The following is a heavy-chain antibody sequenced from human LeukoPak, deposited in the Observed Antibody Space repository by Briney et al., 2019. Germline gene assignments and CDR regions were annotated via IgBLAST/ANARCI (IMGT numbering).Heavy chain of an antibody. CDR3: VWGSSGYYYASFDY. V-gene: IGHV3-53*01. CDR1: GFTVSSNY. Sequence: GGSLRLSCAASGFTVSSNYMSWVRQAPGKGLEWVSVIYSGGSTYYADSVKGRFTISRDNSKNTLYLQMNSLRAEDTAVYYCVWGSSGYYYASFDYWGQGTLVTVSS. CDR2: IYSGGST. J-gene: IGHJ4*02. D-gene: IGHD3-22*01.